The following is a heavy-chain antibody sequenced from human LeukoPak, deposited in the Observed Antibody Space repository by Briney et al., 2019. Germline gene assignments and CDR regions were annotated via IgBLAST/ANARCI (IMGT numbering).Heavy chain of an antibody. CDR2: IYYSGST. V-gene: IGHV4-59*01. CDR3: ARVRGGRYSDAFDI. Sequence: SETLSLTCTVSGGSISSYYWSWIRQPPGKGLEWIGYIYYSGSTNYNPSLKSRVTISVDTSKNQFSLKLSSVTAADTAVYYCARVRGGRYSDAFDIWGQGTMVTVSS. CDR1: GGSISSYY. J-gene: IGHJ3*02. D-gene: IGHD6-19*01.